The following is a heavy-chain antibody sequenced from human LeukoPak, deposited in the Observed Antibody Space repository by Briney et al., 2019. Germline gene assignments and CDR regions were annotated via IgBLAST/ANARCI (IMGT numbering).Heavy chain of an antibody. CDR3: ARSYDSSGYYSFDC. J-gene: IGHJ4*02. D-gene: IGHD3-22*01. Sequence: PGGSLRLSCAASGFTFSTYAMHWVRQPPGKGLEWVAVISHDGSNEYYADSEKGRFTISRDNSKNTLSLQMNSLRGDDTAVYYCARSYDSSGYYSFDCWGQGTLVTVSS. V-gene: IGHV3-30-3*01. CDR1: GFTFSTYA. CDR2: ISHDGSNE.